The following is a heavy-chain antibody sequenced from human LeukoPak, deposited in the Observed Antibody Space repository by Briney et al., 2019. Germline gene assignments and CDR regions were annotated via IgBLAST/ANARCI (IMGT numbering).Heavy chain of an antibody. CDR3: AKGDTYHDILTGYYI. CDR2: ISGSGGST. V-gene: IGHV3-23*01. CDR1: GFTFSSYA. D-gene: IGHD3-9*01. Sequence: GGSLRLSCAGSGFTFSSYAMSWVRQAPGKGLEWVSGISGSGGSTYYADCVKVRFAVSRDKSKKTLYLQTNILRGEDTGVYFCAKGDTYHDILTGYYIGGQGTLVTVSS. J-gene: IGHJ4*02.